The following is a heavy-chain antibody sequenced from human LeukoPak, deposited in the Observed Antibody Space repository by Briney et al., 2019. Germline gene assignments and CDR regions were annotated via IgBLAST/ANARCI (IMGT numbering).Heavy chain of an antibody. CDR1: GGSISSSSYY. V-gene: IGHV4-39*07. J-gene: IGHJ5*02. CDR3: ARVNTLIRGIGWFDP. Sequence: SETLSLTCNVSGGSISSSSYYWGWIRQPPGKGLELIGNIYYSGTTYYNPPLKSRVTISVDTSKNQFSLKLSSVTAADTAVYYCARVNTLIRGIGWFDPWGQGILVTVSS. D-gene: IGHD3-10*01. CDR2: IYYSGTT.